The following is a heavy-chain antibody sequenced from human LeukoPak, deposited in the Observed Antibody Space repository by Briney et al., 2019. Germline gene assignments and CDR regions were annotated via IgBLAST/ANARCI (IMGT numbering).Heavy chain of an antibody. J-gene: IGHJ4*02. CDR2: IYPGDSDT. CDR1: GYSFTSYW. CDR3: ARRRGYYDSSGYYYVPEYYFDY. V-gene: IGHV5-51*01. D-gene: IGHD3-22*01. Sequence: GESLKISCKGSGYSFTSYWIGWVRQMPGKGLEWMGIIYPGDSDTRYSPSFQGQVTISADKSISTAYLQWSSLKASDTAMYYCARRRGYYDSSGYYYVPEYYFDYWGQGTLVTVSS.